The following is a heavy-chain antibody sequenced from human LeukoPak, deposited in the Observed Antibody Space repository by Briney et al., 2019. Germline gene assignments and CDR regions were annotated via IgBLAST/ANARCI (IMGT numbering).Heavy chain of an antibody. Sequence: PSETLSLTCAVYGGSFSGYYWSWIRQPPGKGLEWIGEINDSGSTNYNPSLKSRVTIAVDTSKNQFSLKLSSVTAADTAVYYCARDEAHPNTYYNGSGSYYARLDIWGQGTMVTVSS. CDR2: INDSGST. V-gene: IGHV4-34*01. CDR1: GGSFSGYY. J-gene: IGHJ3*02. D-gene: IGHD3-10*01. CDR3: ARDEAHPNTYYNGSGSYYARLDI.